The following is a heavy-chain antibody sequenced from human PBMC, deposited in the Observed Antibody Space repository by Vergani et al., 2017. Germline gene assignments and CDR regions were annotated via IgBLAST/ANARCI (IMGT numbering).Heavy chain of an antibody. V-gene: IGHV3-23*01. CDR1: GFTFSSYA. CDR2: ISGSGGST. Sequence: EVQLLESGGGLVQPGGSRRLSCAASGFTFSSYAMTWFRQAPGKGLEWVSAISGSGGSTYYADSVKGRFTISRDNSNNTLYLQMNSLSAEDTAVYYCSKDLLYYYYYMDVWGKGTTVTVSS. J-gene: IGHJ6*03. D-gene: IGHD2-15*01. CDR3: SKDLLYYYYYMDV.